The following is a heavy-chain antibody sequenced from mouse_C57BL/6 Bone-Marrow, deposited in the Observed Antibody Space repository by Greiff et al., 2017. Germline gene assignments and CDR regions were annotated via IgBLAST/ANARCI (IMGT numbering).Heavy chain of an antibody. CDR2: IDPSDSYT. V-gene: IGHV1-59*01. Sequence: QVQLQQPGAELVRPGTSVKLSCKASGYTFTSYWMHWVKQRPGQGLEWIGVIDPSDSYTNYNQKFTGKATLTVDTSSSTAYMQLSSLTSEDSAVYYWARILGDAMDYWGQGTSVTVSS. CDR3: ARILGDAMDY. D-gene: IGHD3-1*01. CDR1: GYTFTSYW. J-gene: IGHJ4*01.